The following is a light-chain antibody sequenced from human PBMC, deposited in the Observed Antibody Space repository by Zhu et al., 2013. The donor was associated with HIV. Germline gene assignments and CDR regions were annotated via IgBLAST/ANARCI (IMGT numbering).Light chain of an antibody. V-gene: IGLV1-51*01. CDR1: TSNIGNNY. Sequence: QSVLTQPPSVSAAPGQRVTISCSGSTSNIGNNYVSWYQQVSGTAPKLLIYDDTKRPSGIPDRFSGSKSGTSATLGITGLQTGDEADYYCATWDSSLSGWVFGGGTKGDRP. CDR2: DDT. CDR3: ATWDSSLSGWV. J-gene: IGLJ3*02.